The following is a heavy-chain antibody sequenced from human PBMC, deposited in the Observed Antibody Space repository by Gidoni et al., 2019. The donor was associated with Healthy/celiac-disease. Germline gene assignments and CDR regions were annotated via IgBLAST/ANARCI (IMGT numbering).Heavy chain of an antibody. J-gene: IGHJ6*02. Sequence: QVQLVESGGGVVQPGRSLRLSCAASGFTFSSYGLHWVRQAPGKGLEWVAVIWYDGSNKYYADSVKGRFTISRDNSKNTLYLQMNSLRAEDTAVYYCARDYGAEKHIVGATRGYYYGMDVWGQGTTVTVSS. V-gene: IGHV3-33*01. CDR2: IWYDGSNK. CDR3: ARDYGAEKHIVGATRGYYYGMDV. D-gene: IGHD1-26*01. CDR1: GFTFSSYG.